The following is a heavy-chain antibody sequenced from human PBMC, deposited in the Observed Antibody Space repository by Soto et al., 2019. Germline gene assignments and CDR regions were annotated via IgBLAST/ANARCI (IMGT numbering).Heavy chain of an antibody. D-gene: IGHD3-10*01. CDR2: INHSGST. V-gene: IGHV4-34*01. Sequence: QVQLQQWGAGLLKPSETLSLTCAVYGGSFSGYYWSWIRQPPAKGLEWIGEINHSGSTTYNPSLKSRVTISVDTSKNQFSLKLSSVTAAGTAVYYCARGEGPYGSGSYYNGRDNCFDPWGQGTLVTVSS. CDR1: GGSFSGYY. CDR3: ARGEGPYGSGSYYNGRDNCFDP. J-gene: IGHJ5*02.